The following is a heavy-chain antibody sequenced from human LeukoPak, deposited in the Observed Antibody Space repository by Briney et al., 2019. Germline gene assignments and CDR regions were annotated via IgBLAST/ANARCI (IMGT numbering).Heavy chain of an antibody. D-gene: IGHD2/OR15-2a*01. CDR3: ARAIRYYTPTSRYYMDV. V-gene: IGHV1-18*01. Sequence: ASVKVSCKASGYTFTSYGITWVRQAPGQGLEWMGWISAYNGNTNYAQKLQGRVTMTTDTSTTTAYMELRSLRSDDTAVYYCARAIRYYTPTSRYYMDVWGKGTTVTVSS. CDR2: ISAYNGNT. CDR1: GYTFTSYG. J-gene: IGHJ6*03.